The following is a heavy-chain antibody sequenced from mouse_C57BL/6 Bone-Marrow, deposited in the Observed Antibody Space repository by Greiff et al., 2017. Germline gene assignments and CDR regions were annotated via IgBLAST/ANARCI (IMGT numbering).Heavy chain of an antibody. D-gene: IGHD1-1*01. CDR1: GYAFSSSW. V-gene: IGHV1-82*01. CDR3: ARSLYYYGSSWFAY. J-gene: IGHJ3*01. Sequence: QVQLQQSGPELVKPGASVKISCKASGYAFSSSWMNWVKQRPGKGLEWIGRIYPGDGDTTYNGKFKGKATLTADKSSSTAYMQLSSLTSEDSAVYFCARSLYYYGSSWFAYWGQGTLVTVSA. CDR2: IYPGDGDT.